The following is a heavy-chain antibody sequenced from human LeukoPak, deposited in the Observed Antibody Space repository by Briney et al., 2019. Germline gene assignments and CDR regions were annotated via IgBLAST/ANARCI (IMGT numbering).Heavy chain of an antibody. V-gene: IGHV4-59*01. CDR2: IYYSGST. J-gene: IGHJ4*02. D-gene: IGHD1-26*01. CDR1: GGSIRSDY. CDR3: AREGLLGANYTAH. Sequence: SETLSLTCTVSGGSIRSDYWSWVRQPPGKGLEWIGYIYYSGSTNYNPSLKSRVTISVDTSKNQFSLKLTSVTAADTAVYYCAREGLLGANYTAHWGQGTLVTVSS.